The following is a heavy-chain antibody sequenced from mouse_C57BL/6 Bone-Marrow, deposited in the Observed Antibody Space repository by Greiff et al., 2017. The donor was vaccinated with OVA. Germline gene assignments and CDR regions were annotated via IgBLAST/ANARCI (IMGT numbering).Heavy chain of an antibody. J-gene: IGHJ2*01. CDR3: VRQGITTVLDY. CDR2: IRSKSNNYAT. V-gene: IGHV10-1*01. Sequence: EVKLVESGGGLVQPKGSLKLSCAASGFSFNTYAMNWVRQAPGKGLEWVARIRSKSNNYATYYADSVKDRFTISRDDSESMLYLQMNNLKTEDTAMYYCVRQGITTVLDYWGQGTTLTVSS. CDR1: GFSFNTYA. D-gene: IGHD1-1*01.